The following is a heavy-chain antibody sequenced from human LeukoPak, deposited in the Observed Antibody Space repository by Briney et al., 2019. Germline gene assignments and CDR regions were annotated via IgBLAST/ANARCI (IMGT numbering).Heavy chain of an antibody. J-gene: IGHJ4*02. CDR1: GFTFSSYA. CDR2: IYSGGST. D-gene: IGHD5-12*01. Sequence: GGSLRLSCSASGFTFSSYAMSWVRQAPGKVLEWVSVIYSGGSTYYADSAKGRFTISRHNYKHPLYLKMNSLRAEDTAVYYCARSGYSGYDFPYFDYWGQGTLVTVSS. V-gene: IGHV3-53*04. CDR3: ARSGYSGYDFPYFDY.